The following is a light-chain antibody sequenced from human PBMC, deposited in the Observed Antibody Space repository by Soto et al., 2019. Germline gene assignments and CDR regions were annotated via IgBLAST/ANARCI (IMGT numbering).Light chain of an antibody. CDR2: DVS. V-gene: IGLV2-11*01. CDR1: SSDVGGYNY. Sequence: QSALTQPRSVSGSPGQSVTISCTGTSSDVGGYNYVSWYQQHPGKAPKLMICDVSNRPSGVPDRFSGSRSGNTASLTISGXXXXXXXXYYCCAYAGSYTLVFGGGTKVTVL. CDR3: CAYAGSYTLV. J-gene: IGLJ2*01.